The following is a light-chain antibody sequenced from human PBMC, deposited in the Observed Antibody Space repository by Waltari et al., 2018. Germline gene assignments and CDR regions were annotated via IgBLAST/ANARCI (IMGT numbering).Light chain of an antibody. V-gene: IGKV1-5*03. Sequence: DIQMTQSPSTLSASVGDRVTITCRASQSISNWLAWYQQKPGKAPNLLIYKASSLESGVPSRFSGSGSGTEFTLTISSLQPDDFATYYCQQYNSYGMYTFGQGTKLE. CDR2: KAS. CDR1: QSISNW. CDR3: QQYNSYGMYT. J-gene: IGKJ2*01.